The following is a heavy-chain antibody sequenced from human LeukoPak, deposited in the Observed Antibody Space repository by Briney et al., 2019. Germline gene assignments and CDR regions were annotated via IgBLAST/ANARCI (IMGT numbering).Heavy chain of an antibody. J-gene: IGHJ4*02. CDR1: GFTFDDYG. D-gene: IGHD3-3*01. CDR3: ARVVTIFGVVTGSFDY. V-gene: IGHV3-20*04. Sequence: GGSLRLSCAASGFTFDDYGMSWVRQAPGKGLEWVSGINWNGGSTGYADSVKGRFTISRDNAKNSLYLQMNSLRAEDTAVYYCARVVTIFGVVTGSFDYWGQGTLVTVSS. CDR2: INWNGGST.